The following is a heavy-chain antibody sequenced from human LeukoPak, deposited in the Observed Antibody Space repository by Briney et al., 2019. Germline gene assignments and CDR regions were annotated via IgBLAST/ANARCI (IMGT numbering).Heavy chain of an antibody. Sequence: PSETLSLTCTVSGGSFRSSSYYWSWIRQPPGKGLEWIGYIYYSGSTNYNPSLKSRVTISIDTSKNQFSLKLSSVTAADTAVYYCARFDSSGWSYWFDPWGQGTLVTVSS. CDR1: GGSFRSSSYY. CDR2: IYYSGST. D-gene: IGHD6-13*01. CDR3: ARFDSSGWSYWFDP. V-gene: IGHV4-61*01. J-gene: IGHJ5*02.